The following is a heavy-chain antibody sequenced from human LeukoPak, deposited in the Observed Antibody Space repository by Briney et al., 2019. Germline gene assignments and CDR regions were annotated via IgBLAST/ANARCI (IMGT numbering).Heavy chain of an antibody. V-gene: IGHV3-9*01. CDR1: GFTFDDYA. D-gene: IGHD6-13*01. CDR2: ISWNSGSI. Sequence: GGSLRLSCAASGFTFDDYAMHWVRQAPGKGLEWVSGISWNSGSIGYADSVKGRFTISRDNAKNSLYLQMNSLRAEDTALYYCAKDAGYNYFDYWGQGTLVNVSS. CDR3: AKDAGYNYFDY. J-gene: IGHJ4*02.